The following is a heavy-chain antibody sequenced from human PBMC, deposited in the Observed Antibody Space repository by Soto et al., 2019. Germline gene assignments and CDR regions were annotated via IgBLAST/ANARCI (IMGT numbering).Heavy chain of an antibody. CDR2: IYWDDDK. Sequence: QITLKESGPTLVKPTQTLTLTCTFSGFSLSTSEVGVGWIRQPPGQALEWLGIIYWDDDKRYSPSLKTRLTITKDTSKNQVVLTLTNMDPVDTATYYCAHRGMKNWSDSWGQGTLVTVSS. CDR1: GFSLSTSEVG. CDR3: AHRGMKNWSDS. J-gene: IGHJ5*01. D-gene: IGHD3-10*01. V-gene: IGHV2-5*02.